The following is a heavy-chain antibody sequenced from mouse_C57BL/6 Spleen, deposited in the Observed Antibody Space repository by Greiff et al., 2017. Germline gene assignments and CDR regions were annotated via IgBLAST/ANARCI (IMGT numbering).Heavy chain of an antibody. D-gene: IGHD1-1*01. J-gene: IGHJ4*01. V-gene: IGHV1-59*01. CDR2: IDPSDSYT. CDR3: ARSDYYGSSRYAMDY. CDR1: GYTFTSYW. Sequence: QVQLQQPGAELVRPGTSVKLSCKASGYTFTSYWMHWVQQRPGQGLEWIGVIDPSDSYTNYNQKFKGKATLTVDTSSSTAYMQLSSLTSEDSAVYYCARSDYYGSSRYAMDYWGQGTSVTVSS.